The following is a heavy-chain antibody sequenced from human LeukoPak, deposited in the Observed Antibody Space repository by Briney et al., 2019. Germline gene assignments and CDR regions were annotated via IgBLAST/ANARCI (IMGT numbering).Heavy chain of an antibody. D-gene: IGHD5-18*01. CDR3: ARHNRGNLQPPVFDY. CDR2: ISGSGGST. Sequence: GSLRLSCAASGFTFSSYAMSWVRQAPGKGLEWVSAISGSGGSTYYADSVKGRFTISRDNSKNTLYLQMNSLRAEDTAVYYCARHNRGNLQPPVFDYWGQGTLVTVSS. J-gene: IGHJ4*02. V-gene: IGHV3-23*01. CDR1: GFTFSSYA.